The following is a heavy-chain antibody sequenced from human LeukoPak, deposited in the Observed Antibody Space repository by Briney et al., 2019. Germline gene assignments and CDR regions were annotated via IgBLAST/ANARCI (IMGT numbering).Heavy chain of an antibody. CDR2: IYYSGST. Sequence: SETLSLTCSVSGGSISTSSYYWGWIRQPPGKGLEWIGTIYYSGSTYYNPSLTSRVTISVDTSKNQFSLKLSSVTAADTAVYYCARHKDYYYSYMDVWGKGTTVTISS. V-gene: IGHV4-39*01. CDR1: GGSISTSSYY. J-gene: IGHJ6*03. CDR3: ARHKDYYYSYMDV.